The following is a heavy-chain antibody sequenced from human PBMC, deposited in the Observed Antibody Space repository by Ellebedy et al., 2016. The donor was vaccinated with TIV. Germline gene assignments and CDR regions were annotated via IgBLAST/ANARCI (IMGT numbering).Heavy chain of an antibody. Sequence: GESLKISCAASGFTVSSNHMSWVRQAPGKGLEWVSVIYSGGSTYYPDSVKGRFTISRDNSKNTLYVQMNSLRAEDTAVYYCARLTFNYYDSSGYFDYWGQGTLVTVSS. D-gene: IGHD3-22*01. CDR1: GFTVSSNH. CDR2: IYSGGST. V-gene: IGHV3-53*01. CDR3: ARLTFNYYDSSGYFDY. J-gene: IGHJ4*02.